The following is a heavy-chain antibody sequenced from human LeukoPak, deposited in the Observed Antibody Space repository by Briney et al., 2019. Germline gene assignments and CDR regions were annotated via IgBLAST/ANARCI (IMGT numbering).Heavy chain of an antibody. CDR2: INPNSGGT. J-gene: IGHJ4*02. D-gene: IGHD2-15*01. CDR1: GYTFTGYY. V-gene: IGHV1-2*02. CDR3: ARAHCSGGSCYSVGWGDYFDY. Sequence: GASVKVSCKASGYTFTGYYMHWVRQAPGQGLEWMGWINPNSGGTNYAQKFQGGVTMTRDTSISTAYMELSRLRSDDTAVYYCARAHCSGGSCYSVGWGDYFDYWGQGTLVTVSS.